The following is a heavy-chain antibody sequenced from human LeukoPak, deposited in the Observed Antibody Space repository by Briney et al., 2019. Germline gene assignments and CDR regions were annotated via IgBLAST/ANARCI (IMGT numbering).Heavy chain of an antibody. J-gene: IGHJ4*02. V-gene: IGHV3-69-1*01. CDR1: GFTFSDYY. CDR3: ATEGGSYVH. Sequence: GGSLRLSCAASGFTFSDYYMSWIRQAPGKGLEWVSSISSSTYIYYADSLKGRFTISRDNAKNSLYLQMNSLRAEDTAVYYCATEGGSYVHWGQGTLVTVSS. D-gene: IGHD1-26*01. CDR2: ISSSTYI.